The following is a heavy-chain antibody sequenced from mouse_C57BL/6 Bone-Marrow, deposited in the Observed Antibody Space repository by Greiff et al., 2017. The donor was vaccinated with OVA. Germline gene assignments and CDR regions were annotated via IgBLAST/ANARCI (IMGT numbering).Heavy chain of an antibody. CDR2: IYPGSGST. D-gene: IGHD4-1*01. Sequence: QVQLQQPGAELVKPGASVKMSCKASGYTFTSYWITWVKQRPGQGLEWIGDIYPGSGSTNYNEKFKSKATLTVDTSSSPAYMQLSSLTSEDSAVYYCARRRELSDYFDYWGQGTTLTVSS. V-gene: IGHV1-55*01. CDR3: ARRRELSDYFDY. CDR1: GYTFTSYW. J-gene: IGHJ2*01.